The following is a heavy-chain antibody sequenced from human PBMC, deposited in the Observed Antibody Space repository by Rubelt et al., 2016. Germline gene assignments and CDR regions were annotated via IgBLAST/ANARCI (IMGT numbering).Heavy chain of an antibody. Sequence: EVQLVESGGVVVQPGGSLRLSCAASGFTFDDYAMHWVRQAPGKGLEWVSLISWDGGSTYYADSVKGRFTISRDNSKNSLYLQMNSLRAADTALYYCAKDGILTGYSLFDYWGQGTLVTVSS. D-gene: IGHD3-9*01. CDR2: ISWDGGST. J-gene: IGHJ4*02. V-gene: IGHV3-43D*03. CDR3: AKDGILTGYSLFDY. CDR1: GFTFDDYA.